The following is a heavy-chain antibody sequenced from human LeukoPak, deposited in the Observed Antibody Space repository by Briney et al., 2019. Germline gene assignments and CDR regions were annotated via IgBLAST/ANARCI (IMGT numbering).Heavy chain of an antibody. Sequence: SETLSLTCTVSGGSISSYYWSWIRQPPGKGLEWIGYIYYSGSTNYNPSLKSRVTISVDTSKNQFSLKLSSVTAADTAAYYCARAVEEQLVSHWGQGTLVTVSS. D-gene: IGHD6-13*01. V-gene: IGHV4-59*08. J-gene: IGHJ4*02. CDR3: ARAVEEQLVSH. CDR2: IYYSGST. CDR1: GGSISSYY.